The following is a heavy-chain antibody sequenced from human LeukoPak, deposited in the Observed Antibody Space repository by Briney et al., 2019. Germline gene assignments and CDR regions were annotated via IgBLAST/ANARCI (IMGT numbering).Heavy chain of an antibody. CDR2: IKYDGSAK. Sequence: GGSLRLSCAASGISFSGNWMGWVRQAPGEGLEWVASIKYDGSAKYNADSVKGRYSISRDNAKNSLYLEMNSLTAEDTAVYYCAFSNAFKVWRQGTLVTVSS. CDR1: GISFSGNW. D-gene: IGHD2-8*01. CDR3: AFSNAFKV. V-gene: IGHV3-7*01. J-gene: IGHJ4*02.